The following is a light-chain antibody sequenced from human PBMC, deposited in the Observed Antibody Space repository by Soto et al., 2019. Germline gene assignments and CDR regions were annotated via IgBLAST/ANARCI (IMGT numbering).Light chain of an antibody. V-gene: IGLV1-51*01. J-gene: IGLJ1*01. CDR2: DDN. CDR1: SSNFGGNS. CDR3: GSWDSSLSAYV. Sequence: QSVLTQPPSVSAAPGQKVTISCSGSSSNFGGNSVSWYHQLPGTAPKLLIYDDNKRPSGIPDRFSGSKSGTSATLGITGFQTGDEADYYCGSWDSSLSAYVFGTGTKVTVL.